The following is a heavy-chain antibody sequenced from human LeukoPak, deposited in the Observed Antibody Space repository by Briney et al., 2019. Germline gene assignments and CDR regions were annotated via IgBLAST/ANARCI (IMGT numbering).Heavy chain of an antibody. D-gene: IGHD3-9*01. CDR2: INTNTGNP. CDR3: AREGYDILTGYLTSIDY. Sequence: VASVKVSCKASGYTFTSYAMNWVRQAPGQGLEWMGWINTNTGNPTYAQGFTGRFVFSLDTSVSTAYLQISSLKAEDTAVYYCAREGYDILTGYLTSIDYWGQGTLVTVSS. V-gene: IGHV7-4-1*02. J-gene: IGHJ4*02. CDR1: GYTFTSYA.